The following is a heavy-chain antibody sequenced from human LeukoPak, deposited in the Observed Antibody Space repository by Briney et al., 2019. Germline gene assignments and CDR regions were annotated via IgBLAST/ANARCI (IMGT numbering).Heavy chain of an antibody. CDR3: AKDGVVGYLDS. CDR1: GFIFSKFA. Sequence: GGSLRLSCAASGFIFSKFAMSWVRQAPGKGLEWVSSISGGGGGTYYADSVEGRFTFSRDDSKNTLYLQMNSLRAEDTAVYYCAKDGVVGYLDSWGQGTLVTVSS. J-gene: IGHJ4*02. D-gene: IGHD2-15*01. V-gene: IGHV3-23*01. CDR2: ISGGGGGT.